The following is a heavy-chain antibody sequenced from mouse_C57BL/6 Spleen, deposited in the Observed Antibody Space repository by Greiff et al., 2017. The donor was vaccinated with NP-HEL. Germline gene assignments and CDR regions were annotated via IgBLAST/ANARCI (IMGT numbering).Heavy chain of an antibody. V-gene: IGHV1-82*01. CDR2: IYPGDGDT. CDR1: GYAFSSSW. CDR3: AREDRGYFDY. J-gene: IGHJ2*01. Sequence: VQLQQSGPELVKPGASVKISCKASGYAFSSSWMNWVKQRPGKGLEWIGRIYPGDGDTNYNGKFKGKATLTADKSSSTAYMQLSSLTSEDSAVYFCAREDRGYFDYWGQGTTLTVSS.